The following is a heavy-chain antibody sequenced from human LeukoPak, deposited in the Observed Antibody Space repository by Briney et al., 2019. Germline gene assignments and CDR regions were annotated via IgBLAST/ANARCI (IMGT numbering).Heavy chain of an antibody. Sequence: PGGSLRLSCAASGFTVSSNYMSWVRQAPGKGLELVSFIYSGGKTDYADSVKGRFTISRDNSKNALYLQMNSLRAEDTAVYYCARDRGFFDSSGSLGAFDIWGQGTMVTVSS. CDR3: ARDRGFFDSSGSLGAFDI. CDR1: GFTVSSNY. J-gene: IGHJ3*02. D-gene: IGHD3-22*01. CDR2: IYSGGKT. V-gene: IGHV3-53*01.